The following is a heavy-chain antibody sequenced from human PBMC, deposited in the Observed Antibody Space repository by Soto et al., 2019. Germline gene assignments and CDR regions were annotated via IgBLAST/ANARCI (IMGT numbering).Heavy chain of an antibody. CDR1: GFTFSSYS. CDR2: ISSSSSCI. CDR3: ARASSSWYGPYYYGMDV. V-gene: IGHV3-21*01. Sequence: EVQLVESGGGLVKPGGSLRLSCAASGFTFSSYSMNWVRQAPGKGLEWVSSISSSSSCIYYADSVKGRFTISRDNAKNSLYLQMNSLRAEDTAVYYCARASSSWYGPYYYGMDVWGQGTTVTVSS. J-gene: IGHJ6*02. D-gene: IGHD6-13*01.